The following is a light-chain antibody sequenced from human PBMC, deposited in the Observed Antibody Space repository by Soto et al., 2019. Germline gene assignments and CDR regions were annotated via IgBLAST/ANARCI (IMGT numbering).Light chain of an antibody. Sequence: DIQMTQSPSSLAASVGDRVTITCRASQSITNYLNWYQQKPGKAPKLLIYDASDLETGVPSRFSGSVSGSDFTFTISNLQPEDVATYFCQHYHTLPPELTFGQGIRLEIK. V-gene: IGKV1-33*01. CDR1: QSITNY. CDR2: DAS. CDR3: QHYHTLPPELT. J-gene: IGKJ5*01.